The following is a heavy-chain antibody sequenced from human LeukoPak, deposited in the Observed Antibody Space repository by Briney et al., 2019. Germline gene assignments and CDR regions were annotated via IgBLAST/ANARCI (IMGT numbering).Heavy chain of an antibody. J-gene: IGHJ4*02. CDR2: IYYSGST. D-gene: IGHD3-22*01. CDR3: ARHDDTYYYDSSGQNFDY. Sequence: SETLSLTCTVSGGSISSYYWSWIRQPPGKGLEWIGSIYYSGSTYYNPSLKSRVTISVDTSKNQFSLKLSSVTAADTAVYYCARHDDTYYYDSSGQNFDYWGQGTLVTVSS. V-gene: IGHV4-59*05. CDR1: GGSISSYY.